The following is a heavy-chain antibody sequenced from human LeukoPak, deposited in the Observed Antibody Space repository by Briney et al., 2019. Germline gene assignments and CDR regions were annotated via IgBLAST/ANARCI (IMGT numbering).Heavy chain of an antibody. D-gene: IGHD2-15*01. CDR2: IYHSWST. J-gene: IGHJ4*02. V-gene: IGHV4-38-2*02. CDR1: GYSISSDYF. Sequence: SETLSLTCTVSGYSISSDYFWGWIRQSPGKGLEWIGSIYHSWSTYFNPSPKSRVTISVDTSKNQFSLKLSSVTAADTAVYYCARDFRVCSSGSCYSGPFDYWGQGTLVTVSS. CDR3: ARDFRVCSSGSCYSGPFDY.